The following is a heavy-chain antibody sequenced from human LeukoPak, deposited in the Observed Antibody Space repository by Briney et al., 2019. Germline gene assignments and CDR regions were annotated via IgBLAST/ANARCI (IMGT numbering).Heavy chain of an antibody. CDR3: ARIMVATTREAFDY. J-gene: IGHJ4*02. D-gene: IGHD5-12*01. V-gene: IGHV3-48*03. CDR2: ISSSGSTI. CDR1: GFTFSSYE. Sequence: GGSLRLSCAASGFTFSSYEMNWVRQAPGKGQDWVSYISSSGSTIYYADSVKGRFTISRDNAKNSLYLQMNSLRAEDTAIYYCARIMVATTREAFDYWGQGTRVTVSS.